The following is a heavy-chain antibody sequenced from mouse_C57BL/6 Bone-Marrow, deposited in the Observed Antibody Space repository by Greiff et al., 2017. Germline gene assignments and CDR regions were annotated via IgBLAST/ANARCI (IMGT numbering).Heavy chain of an antibody. Sequence: GGGLVQPKGSLKLSCAASGFTFNTYAMHWVRQAPGKGLEWVARIRSKSSNYATYYADSVKDRFTISRDDSQSMLYLQMNILKTDDTALYCCVGGGLTGSDYAMEYWGQGTTVTVAS. D-gene: IGHD4-1*01. V-gene: IGHV10-3*01. CDR2: IRSKSSNYAT. CDR3: VGGGLTGSDYAMEY. J-gene: IGHJ4*01. CDR1: GFTFNTYA.